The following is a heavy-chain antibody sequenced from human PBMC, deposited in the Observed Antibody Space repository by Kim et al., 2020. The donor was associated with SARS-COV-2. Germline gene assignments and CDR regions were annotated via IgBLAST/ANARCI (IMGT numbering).Heavy chain of an antibody. CDR1: GFTFSSYA. V-gene: IGHV3-30-3*01. CDR3: ARGVGLLPDY. D-gene: IGHD1-26*01. J-gene: IGHJ4*02. CDR2: ISYDGSNK. Sequence: GGSLRLSCAASGFTFSSYAMHWVRQAPGKGLEWVAVISYDGSNKYYADSVKGRFTISRDNSKNTLYLQMNSLRAEDTAVYYCARGVGLLPDYWGQGTLVTVSS.